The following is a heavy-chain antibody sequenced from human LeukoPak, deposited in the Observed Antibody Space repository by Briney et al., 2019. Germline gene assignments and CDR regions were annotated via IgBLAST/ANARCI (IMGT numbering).Heavy chain of an antibody. D-gene: IGHD6-19*01. CDR3: TCHSGWSGPSE. Sequence: PSETLSLTCAVSGGSISSSWWSWVRQPPGKGLEWIGEIFHSGSTNYNSSLKSRVTISVDKSKNHFSLELTSVTAADTAVYYCTCHSGWSGPSEWGQGTLVIVSS. J-gene: IGHJ4*02. CDR1: GGSISSSW. V-gene: IGHV4-4*02. CDR2: IFHSGST.